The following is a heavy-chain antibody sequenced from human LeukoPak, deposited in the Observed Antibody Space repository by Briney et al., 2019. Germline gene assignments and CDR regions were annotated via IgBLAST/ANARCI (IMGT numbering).Heavy chain of an antibody. V-gene: IGHV3-53*05. CDR2: IYSGGST. Sequence: GGSLRLSCAASGFTVSSNYMSWVRQAPGKGLEWVSVIYSGGSTYYADSVKGRFTISRDNSKNTLYLQMNSLRAEDTAVYYCAKDHGIWNYYFDYWGQGTLVTVSS. D-gene: IGHD1-7*01. CDR1: GFTVSSNY. CDR3: AKDHGIWNYYFDY. J-gene: IGHJ4*02.